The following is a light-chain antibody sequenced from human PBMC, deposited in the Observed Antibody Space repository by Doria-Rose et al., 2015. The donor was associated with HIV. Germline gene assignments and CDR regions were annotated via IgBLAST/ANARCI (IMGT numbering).Light chain of an antibody. CDR2: GNI. V-gene: IGLV1-40*01. CDR1: SSNIGAGYD. J-gene: IGLJ1*01. Sequence: QTVVTQEPSVSEAPGQRVTISCTGSSSNIGAGYDVHWYQQLPGTAPKLLIYGNINRLSGVPDRISGSKSGTSASPAITGLQAEDEADYYCQSYDSSLSGYVFGTGTKVTVL. CDR3: QSYDSSLSGYV.